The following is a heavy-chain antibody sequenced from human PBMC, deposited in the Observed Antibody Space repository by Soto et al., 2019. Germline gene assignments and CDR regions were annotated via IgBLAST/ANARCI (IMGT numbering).Heavy chain of an antibody. CDR3: ARDRNALTGPHISGLDV. J-gene: IGHJ6*02. CDR2: VAYDGGNK. D-gene: IGHD3-9*01. CDR1: GFTFSSYA. Sequence: QVQLVESGGGVVQPGRSLRLSCAVSGFTFSSYAFHWVRQAPGKGLEWVAVVAYDGGNKIYTDSVKGRFTISRDNSKNTLYLEMNSLRDEVTAVYYCARDRNALTGPHISGLDVWGQGTTVTVSS. V-gene: IGHV3-30-3*01.